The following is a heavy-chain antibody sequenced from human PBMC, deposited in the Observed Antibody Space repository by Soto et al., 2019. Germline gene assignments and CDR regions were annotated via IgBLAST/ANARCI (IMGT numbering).Heavy chain of an antibody. J-gene: IGHJ4*02. CDR1: GFTVSSNY. CDR3: ARDSGVEYSSSSGPFDY. D-gene: IGHD6-6*01. CDR2: IYSGGST. V-gene: IGHV3-53*02. Sequence: EVQLVETGGGLIQPGGSPRLSCAASGFTVSSNYMSWVRQAPGKGLEWVSVIYSGGSTYYADSVKGRFTISRDNSKNTLYLQMNSLRAEDTAVYYCARDSGVEYSSSSGPFDYWGQGTLVTVSS.